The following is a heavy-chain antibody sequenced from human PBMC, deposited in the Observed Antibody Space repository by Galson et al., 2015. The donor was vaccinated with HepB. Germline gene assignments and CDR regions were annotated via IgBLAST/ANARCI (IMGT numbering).Heavy chain of an antibody. J-gene: IGHJ1*01. CDR2: INPSGGST. V-gene: IGHV1-46*04. D-gene: IGHD3-22*01. CDR3: ARDQTAANSITMIVVHNQGGFQH. CDR1: GYTFTSYY. Sequence: SVKVSCKASGYTFTSYYMHWVRQAPGQGLEWMGIINPSGGSTSYAQKLQGRVTMTRDTSTSTVYMELSSLRSEDTAVYYCARDQTAANSITMIVVHNQGGFQHWGQGTLVTVSS.